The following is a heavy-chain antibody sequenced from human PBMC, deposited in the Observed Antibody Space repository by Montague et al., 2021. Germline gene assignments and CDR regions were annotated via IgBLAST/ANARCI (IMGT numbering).Heavy chain of an antibody. Sequence: SETLSLTCTVSGGSISGYWSWIRQPPGKRLVWLGYIYYTGTTNYNHSPRSRVTISVDTSKNQFSLTLISVTAADTAVFYCARVDDHGHSDYWGQGTLVTVSS. CDR1: GGSISGY. D-gene: IGHD1-1*01. J-gene: IGHJ4*02. V-gene: IGHV4-59*08. CDR2: IYYTGTT. CDR3: ARVDDHGHSDY.